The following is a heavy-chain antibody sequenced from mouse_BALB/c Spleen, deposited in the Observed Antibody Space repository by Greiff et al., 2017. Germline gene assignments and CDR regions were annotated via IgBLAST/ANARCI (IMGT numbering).Heavy chain of an antibody. CDR2: IWGDGST. CDR1: GFSLTGYG. J-gene: IGHJ3*01. Sequence: VQLQQSGPGLVAPSQSLSITCTVSGFSLTGYGVNWVRQPPGKGLEWLGMIWGDGSTDYNSALKSRLSISKNNSKSQVFLKMNSLQTDDTARYYGARDYGSSYAGFAYWGQGTLVTVSA. D-gene: IGHD1-1*01. V-gene: IGHV2-6-7*01. CDR3: ARDYGSSYAGFAY.